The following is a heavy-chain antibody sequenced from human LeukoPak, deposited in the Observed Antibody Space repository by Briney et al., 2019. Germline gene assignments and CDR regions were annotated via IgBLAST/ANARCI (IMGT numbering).Heavy chain of an antibody. J-gene: IGHJ4*02. CDR1: AYTFTSYG. CDR2: ISAYNGNT. Sequence: ASVTVSCKASAYTFTSYGISWVRQAPGQGLEWMGWISAYNGNTNYAQKLQGRVTMTTDTSTSTAYMELRSLRSDDTAVYYCARGGDSSSWYPVVVWDYWGQGTLVTVSS. V-gene: IGHV1-18*01. CDR3: ARGGDSSSWYPVVVWDY. D-gene: IGHD6-13*01.